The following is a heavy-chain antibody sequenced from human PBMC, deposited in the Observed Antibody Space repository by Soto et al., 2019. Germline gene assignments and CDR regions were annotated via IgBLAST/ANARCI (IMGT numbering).Heavy chain of an antibody. J-gene: IGHJ5*02. D-gene: IGHD3-3*01. CDR1: GDSVSSNSAA. CDR2: TYYRSKWYN. V-gene: IGHV6-1*01. Sequence: SQTLSLTCAISGDSVSSNSAAWNWIRQSPSRGLEWLGRTYYRSKWYNDYAVSVKSRITINPDTSKNQFSLQLNSVTPEDTAVYYCARDRGYDVWSGYSTAANWFDPWGQGTLVTGSS. CDR3: ARDRGYDVWSGYSTAANWFDP.